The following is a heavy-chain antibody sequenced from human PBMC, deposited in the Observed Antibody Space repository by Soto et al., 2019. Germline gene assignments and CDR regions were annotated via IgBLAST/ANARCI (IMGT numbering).Heavy chain of an antibody. CDR3: AGTIAAAGCLDV. CDR2: IYYSGST. V-gene: IGHV4-59*01. J-gene: IGHJ6*02. D-gene: IGHD6-13*01. Sequence: SETLSLTCTVSGGSISSYYWSWIRQPPGKGLEWIGYIYYSGSTNYNPSLKSRVTISVDTSKNQFSLKLSSVTAADTAVYYCAGTIAAAGCLDVWGQGTTVTVSS. CDR1: GGSISSYY.